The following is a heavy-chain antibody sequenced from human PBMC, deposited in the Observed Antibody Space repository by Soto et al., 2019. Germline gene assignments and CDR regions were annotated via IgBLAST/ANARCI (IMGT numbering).Heavy chain of an antibody. J-gene: IGHJ4*02. CDR3: AKRPRALLTFDY. V-gene: IGHV3-23*04. Sequence: EVQLVDSGGGLVQPGGSLRLSCAASGFIFSNYVMSWVRQAPGKGLEWVSSISDSGGTSYYADSVKGRFTISRDNSKNTLYLQMNSMSAEDTDIYYCAKRPRALLTFDYWGQGTLVTVSS. D-gene: IGHD1-26*01. CDR2: ISDSGGTS. CDR1: GFIFSNYV.